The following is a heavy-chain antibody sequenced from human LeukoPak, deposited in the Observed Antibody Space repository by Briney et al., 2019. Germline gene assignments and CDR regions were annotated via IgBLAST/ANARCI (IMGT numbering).Heavy chain of an antibody. CDR1: GFTVSGYY. V-gene: IGHV3-53*01. D-gene: IGHD2-15*01. J-gene: IGHJ3*02. CDR3: ARDLLINLALLFDI. Sequence: GGSVRLSCAASGFTVSGYYMRWVRQAPGKGLEWVSIIYSVGSTYYAESVKGRFTISGDNSKNTLYLQMNSLRSEDTAVYYFARDLLINLALLFDIWGEGTMVTVSA. CDR2: IYSVGST.